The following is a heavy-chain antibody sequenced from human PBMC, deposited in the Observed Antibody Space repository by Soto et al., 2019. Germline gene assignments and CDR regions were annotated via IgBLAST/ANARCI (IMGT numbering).Heavy chain of an antibody. CDR1: GGSISSGGYY. D-gene: IGHD5-18*01. CDR3: ASSDTAMVDFDY. Sequence: SETLSLTCTVSGGSISSGGYYWSWIRQHPGKGLEWIGYIYYSGSTYYNPSLKSRVTISVDTSKNQFSLKLSSVTAADTAVHYCASSDTAMVDFDYWGQGTLVTVS. J-gene: IGHJ4*02. CDR2: IYYSGST. V-gene: IGHV4-31*03.